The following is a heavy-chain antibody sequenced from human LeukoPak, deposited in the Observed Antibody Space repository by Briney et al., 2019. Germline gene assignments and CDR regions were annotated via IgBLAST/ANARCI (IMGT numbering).Heavy chain of an antibody. J-gene: IGHJ6*03. CDR1: GGSISSSSYF. V-gene: IGHV4-39*01. Sequence: SETLSLTCTVSGGSISSSSYFWGWIRQPPGKGLEWIGSIYYSGTTYYNPSLKSRVTISVDTSKNQFSLKLSSVTAADTAVYYCARGEVWYDYVWGSYRPKDYMDVWGKGTTVTVSS. D-gene: IGHD3-16*02. CDR3: ARGEVWYDYVWGSYRPKDYMDV. CDR2: IYYSGTT.